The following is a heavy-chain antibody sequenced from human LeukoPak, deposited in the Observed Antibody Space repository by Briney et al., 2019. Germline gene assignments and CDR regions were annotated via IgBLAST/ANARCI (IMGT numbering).Heavy chain of an antibody. CDR3: AIYDRMTIAAAGTEWFDP. J-gene: IGHJ5*02. CDR2: IYHSGST. Sequence: SETLSLTCAVYGGSFSGYYWGWIRQPPGKGLEWIGSIYHSGSTYYNPSLKSRVTISVDTSKNQFSLNLSSVTAADTAVYYCAIYDRMTIAAAGTEWFDPWGQGTLVTVPS. V-gene: IGHV4-34*01. D-gene: IGHD6-13*01. CDR1: GGSFSGYY.